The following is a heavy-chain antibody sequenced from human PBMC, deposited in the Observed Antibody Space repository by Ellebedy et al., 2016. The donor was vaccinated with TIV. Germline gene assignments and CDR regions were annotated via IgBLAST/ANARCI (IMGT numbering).Heavy chain of an antibody. CDR2: INHSGRT. CDR1: GGSFSGYY. Sequence: SETLSLXXAVYGGSFSGYYWSWIRQPPGKGLEWIGQINHSGRTNHNPSLKSRVTISVDTSKNQFSLKLSSVTAADTAVYYCARRTVTSSPMIDYWGQGTLVTVSS. D-gene: IGHD4-17*01. CDR3: ARRTVTSSPMIDY. J-gene: IGHJ4*02. V-gene: IGHV4-34*01.